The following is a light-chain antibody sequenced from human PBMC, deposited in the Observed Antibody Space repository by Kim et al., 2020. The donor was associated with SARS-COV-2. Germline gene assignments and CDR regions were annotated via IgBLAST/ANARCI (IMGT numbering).Light chain of an antibody. CDR2: QDT. CDR3: QAWDSSTVV. V-gene: IGLV3-1*01. J-gene: IGLJ2*01. Sequence: VSPGQTARINCSGENLGDKYVCWYQQKPGQSPVVVMYQDTKRPSGIPERFSGSNSGNTATLTISGTQAMDEADYYCQAWDSSTVVFGGGTQLTVL. CDR1: NLGDKY.